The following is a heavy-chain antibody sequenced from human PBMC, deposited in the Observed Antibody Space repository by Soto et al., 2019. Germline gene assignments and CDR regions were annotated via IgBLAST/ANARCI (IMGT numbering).Heavy chain of an antibody. CDR2: MNPNSGNT. CDR3: ARGPEYCSGGSCYHSYYYMDV. V-gene: IGHV1-8*01. J-gene: IGHJ6*03. Sequence: ASVKVSCKASGYTFTSYDINWVRQATGQGLEWMGWMNPNSGNTGYAQKFQGRVTMTRNTSISTAYMELSSLRSEDTAVYYCARGPEYCSGGSCYHSYYYMDVWGKGTTVTVS. D-gene: IGHD2-15*01. CDR1: GYTFTSYD.